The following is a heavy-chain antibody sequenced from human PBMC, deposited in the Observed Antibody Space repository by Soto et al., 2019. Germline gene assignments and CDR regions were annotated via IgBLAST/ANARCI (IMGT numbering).Heavy chain of an antibody. Sequence: PSETLSLTCTVSGGSISSNSYYWAWIRQPPGKGLEWIGSGYHGGNTNYNPSHKSRVTISVDTSTNQFSLKLSSVTAADTAVYYCARLLSSSWYEQRYYYYYGMVVWGQGTTVTVSS. CDR1: GGSISSNSYY. CDR3: ARLLSSSWYEQRYYYYYGMVV. J-gene: IGHJ6*02. CDR2: GYHGGNT. D-gene: IGHD6-13*01. V-gene: IGHV4-39*07.